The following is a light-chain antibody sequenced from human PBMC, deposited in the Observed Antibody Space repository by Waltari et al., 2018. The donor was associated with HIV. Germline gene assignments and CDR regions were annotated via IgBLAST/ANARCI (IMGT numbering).Light chain of an antibody. CDR1: RSAIGFHHS. J-gene: IGLJ1*01. CDR3: NSFTSGSTHV. V-gene: IGLV2-14*01. Sequence: QSALTQPASVSGSLGQSTTISCTGTRSAIGFHHSFSWYQQHPGKAPKLIISEVSNRPSGISNRFSGSKSGNTASLTISGLQGEDEADYYCNSFTSGSTHVFGTGTKLTVL. CDR2: EVS.